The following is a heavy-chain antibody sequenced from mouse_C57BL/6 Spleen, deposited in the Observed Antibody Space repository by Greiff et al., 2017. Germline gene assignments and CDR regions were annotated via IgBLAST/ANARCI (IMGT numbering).Heavy chain of an antibody. CDR3: EGVYFDC. J-gene: IGHJ2*01. CDR1: GYAFTSYW. CDR2: IYPGDGDT. V-gene: IGHV1-80*01. Sequence: VKLLESGAELVKPGASVKMSCKASGYAFTSYWMNWVKQRPGKGLEWIGQIYPGDGDTNYNVKFKGKATLTADKSSSTAYVQLSSLTAKDSAVYCCEGVYFDCWGKGTTVTVSS.